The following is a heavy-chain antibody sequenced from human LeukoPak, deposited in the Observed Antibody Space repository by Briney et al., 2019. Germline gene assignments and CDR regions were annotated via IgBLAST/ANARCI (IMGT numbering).Heavy chain of an antibody. CDR2: ISPTGSTT. CDR1: EFTFSIYW. V-gene: IGHV3-74*01. CDR3: ARGPNSNWSGLDF. J-gene: IGHJ4*02. Sequence: PGGSLRLSCAASEFTFSIYWMHWARQLPGKGLVWVSRISPTGSTTSYADSVKGRFTVSRDNAKNTLYLQVNNLRAEDTAVYYCARGPNSNWSGLDFWGQGTLLTVSS. D-gene: IGHD6-6*01.